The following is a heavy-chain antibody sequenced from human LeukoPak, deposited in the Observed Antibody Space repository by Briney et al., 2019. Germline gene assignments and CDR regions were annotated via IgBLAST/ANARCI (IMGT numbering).Heavy chain of an antibody. Sequence: ASVKVSCKASGYTFTGYYMHWVRQAPGQGLEWMGWINPNSGGTNYAQKFQGRVTMTRDTSISTAYMELSRLRSDDTAVYYCARAGGIVVVPAVPFDPWGQGTLVTVSS. CDR1: GYTFTGYY. D-gene: IGHD2-2*01. CDR3: ARAGGIVVVPAVPFDP. J-gene: IGHJ5*02. V-gene: IGHV1-2*02. CDR2: INPNSGGT.